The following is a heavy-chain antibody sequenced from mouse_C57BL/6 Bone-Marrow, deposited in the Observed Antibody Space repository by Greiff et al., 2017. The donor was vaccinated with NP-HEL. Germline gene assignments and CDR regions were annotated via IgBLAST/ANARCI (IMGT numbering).Heavy chain of an antibody. V-gene: IGHV3-6*01. CDR1: GYSITSGYY. D-gene: IGHD2-3*01. Sequence: EVKLQESGPGLVKPSQSLSLTCSVTGYSITSGYYWNWIRQFPGNKLEWMGYISYDGSNNYNPSLKNRISITRDTSKNQFFLKLNSVTTEDTATYYCLGDGYYRYYAMDYWGQGTSVTVSS. J-gene: IGHJ4*01. CDR2: ISYDGSN. CDR3: LGDGYYRYYAMDY.